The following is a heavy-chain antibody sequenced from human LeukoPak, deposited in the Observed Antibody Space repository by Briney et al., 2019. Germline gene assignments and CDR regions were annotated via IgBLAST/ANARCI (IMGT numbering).Heavy chain of an antibody. Sequence: GGSLRLSCAASGFTFSSYSMNWVRQAPGKGLEWVSSISSSSSYIYYADSVKGRFTISRDNAKNSLYLQMNSLRAEDTAVYYCATDGCIAAAGTRCYYYYGMDVWGQRTTVTVSS. D-gene: IGHD6-13*01. CDR3: ATDGCIAAAGTRCYYYYGMDV. CDR2: ISSSSSYI. J-gene: IGHJ6*02. V-gene: IGHV3-21*01. CDR1: GFTFSSYS.